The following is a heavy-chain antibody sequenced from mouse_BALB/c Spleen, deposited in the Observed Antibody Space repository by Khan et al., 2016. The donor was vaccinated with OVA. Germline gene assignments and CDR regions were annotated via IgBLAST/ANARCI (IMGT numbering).Heavy chain of an antibody. D-gene: IGHD2-3*01. V-gene: IGHV1-4*01. Sequence: QVQLKESGAELARPGASVKMSCKASGYTFTSYTMHWVKQRPGQGLEWIGYMNPSSDYTNYNQKFKDKATLTADKSSSTAYMQLSSLTSEDSAVYYCARKRSDGYPDGMDYWGQGTSVTVSS. CDR1: GYTFTSYT. J-gene: IGHJ4*01. CDR2: MNPSSDYT. CDR3: ARKRSDGYPDGMDY.